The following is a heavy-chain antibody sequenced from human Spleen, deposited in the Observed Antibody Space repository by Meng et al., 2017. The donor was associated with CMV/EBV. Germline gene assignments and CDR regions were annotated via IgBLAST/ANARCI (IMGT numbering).Heavy chain of an antibody. V-gene: IGHV3-30*04. Sequence: GESLKISCAASGFTLSSYTVHWVRQAPGKELEWVTLISYDGSKKYYADSVKGRFTISRDTSKNTLYLEMNSLRAEDTAVYYCARDPRYCSSTSCSADAFDIWGQGTMVTVSS. CDR1: GFTLSSYT. CDR3: ARDPRYCSSTSCSADAFDI. CDR2: ISYDGSKK. D-gene: IGHD2-2*01. J-gene: IGHJ3*02.